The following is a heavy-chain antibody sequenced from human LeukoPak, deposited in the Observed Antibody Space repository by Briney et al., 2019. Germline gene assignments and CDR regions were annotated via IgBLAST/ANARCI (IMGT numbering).Heavy chain of an antibody. CDR2: ISSSSYI. V-gene: IGHV3-21*04. CDR1: GFTFSSYS. D-gene: IGHD6-13*01. Sequence: GGSLRLSCAASGFTFSSYSMNWVRQAPGKGLEWVSSISSSSYIYHADSVKGRFTISRDNAKSSLYLQMNSLRAEDTAVYYCATPNGAAAGRKDAFDIWGQGTMVTVSS. J-gene: IGHJ3*02. CDR3: ATPNGAAAGRKDAFDI.